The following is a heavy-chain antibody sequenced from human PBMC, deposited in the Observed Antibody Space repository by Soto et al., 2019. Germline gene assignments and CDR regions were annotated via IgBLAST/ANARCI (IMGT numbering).Heavy chain of an antibody. V-gene: IGHV1-69*06. CDR1: GGTFKTYT. CDR2: IIPMYDSA. J-gene: IGHJ4*02. Sequence: QVQLVQSGAELKKPGSSVNVSCAASGGTFKTYTINWVRQAPGQGLEWIGQIIPMYDSANYAQRFQGRVTISADKSTNIAYMELSGLRSEDTALYYCATWRTYSGSYCFDYWGQGTLVSV. CDR3: ATWRTYSGSYCFDY. D-gene: IGHD1-26*01.